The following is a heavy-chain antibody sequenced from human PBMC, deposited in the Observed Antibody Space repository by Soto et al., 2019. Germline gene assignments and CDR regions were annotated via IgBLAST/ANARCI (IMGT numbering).Heavy chain of an antibody. CDR2: IIPIFGTA. D-gene: IGHD3-22*01. CDR3: AAVRGLVNYYPSSGYHPFDY. CDR1: GGTFSSYA. J-gene: IGHJ4*02. Sequence: SVKVSCKASGGTFSSYAISWVRQAPGQGLEWMGGIIPIFGTANYAQKFQERVTITRDMSTSTAYMELSSLRSEDTAVYYCAAVRGLVNYYPSSGYHPFDYWGQGTLVTVSS. V-gene: IGHV1-69*05.